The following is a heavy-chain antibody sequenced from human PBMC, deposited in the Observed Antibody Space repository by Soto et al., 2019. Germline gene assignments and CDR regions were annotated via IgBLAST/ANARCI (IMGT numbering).Heavy chain of an antibody. Sequence: QVQLQESGPGLVKPSETLSLTCTISGGSIGGYHWSWIRQPPGRGLEWIGFVYYSGNTKYNPSLESRVTMSPDTSKNEFSLRVTSVTAADTAVYYCAKYRRSAADGHTLDFWGQGILVTVSS. CDR3: AKYRRSAADGHTLDF. J-gene: IGHJ4*02. CDR1: GGSIGGYH. V-gene: IGHV4-59*01. D-gene: IGHD2-2*01. CDR2: VYYSGNT.